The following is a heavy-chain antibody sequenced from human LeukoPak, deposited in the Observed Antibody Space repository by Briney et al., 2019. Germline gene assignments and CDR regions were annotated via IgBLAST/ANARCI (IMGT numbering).Heavy chain of an antibody. Sequence: SETLPLTCAVYGGSFSGYYWSWIRQPPGKGLEWIGEINHSGSTNYNPSLKSRVTISVDTSKNQFSLKLSPVTAADTAVYYCARGPLRGYCSGGSCYSGLFDYWGQGTLVTVSS. CDR1: GGSFSGYY. J-gene: IGHJ4*02. V-gene: IGHV4-34*01. CDR3: ARGPLRGYCSGGSCYSGLFDY. CDR2: INHSGST. D-gene: IGHD2-15*01.